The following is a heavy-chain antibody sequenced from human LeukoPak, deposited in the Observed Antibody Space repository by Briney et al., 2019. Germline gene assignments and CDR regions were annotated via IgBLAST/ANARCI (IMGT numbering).Heavy chain of an antibody. CDR1: GFTFRSPW. Sequence: GSLRLSCVESGFTFRSPWMALLRQAPEEGLGWVANINEDGSQKYYLGSVTGRFTISRDNAKNSLYLQMNSPSAEDTAMYYCARDGGWHRFDYWGQGTLVIVSS. V-gene: IGHV3-7*03. CDR3: ARDGGWHRFDY. J-gene: IGHJ4*02. CDR2: INEDGSQK. D-gene: IGHD6-19*01.